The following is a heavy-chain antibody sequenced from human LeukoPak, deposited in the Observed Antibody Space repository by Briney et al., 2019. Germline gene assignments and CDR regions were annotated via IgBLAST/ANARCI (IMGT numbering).Heavy chain of an antibody. D-gene: IGHD5-24*01. Sequence: SETLSLTXTVSGGSISSYYWSWIGQPPGKGLEWIGYIYYSGSTNYNPSHKSRVTISVDTSKNQFSLKLSSVTAADTAVYYCASSGRWLQLEGFDYWGQGTLVTVSS. CDR3: ASSGRWLQLEGFDY. CDR2: IYYSGST. V-gene: IGHV4-59*01. CDR1: GGSISSYY. J-gene: IGHJ4*02.